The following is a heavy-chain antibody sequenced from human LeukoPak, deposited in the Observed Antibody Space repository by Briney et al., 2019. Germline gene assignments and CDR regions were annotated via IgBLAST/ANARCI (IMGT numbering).Heavy chain of an antibody. CDR3: ATAGTPDY. D-gene: IGHD6-13*01. V-gene: IGHV3-48*01. J-gene: IGHJ4*01. Sequence: GGSLRLSCAASGFSFSRYNMNWVLQAPGKGLEWVAYITGSSSSIYYADSVKGRFTISRDNAKNSLYLQMNSLRAEDTAVYYCATAGTPDYWGQGTLVTVSS. CDR2: ITGSSSSI. CDR1: GFSFSRYN.